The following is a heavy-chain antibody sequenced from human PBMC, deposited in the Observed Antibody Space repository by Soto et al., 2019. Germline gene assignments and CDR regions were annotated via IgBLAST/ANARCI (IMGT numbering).Heavy chain of an antibody. Sequence: SETLSLTCAVSGDSISSSNWWSWVRQPPGKGLEWIGEIYHSGSTNYNPSLKSRVTISVDKSKNQFSLKLSSVTAADTAVYYCARQTIAVAGTNYWGQGTLVTVSS. D-gene: IGHD6-19*01. V-gene: IGHV4-4*02. CDR2: IYHSGST. J-gene: IGHJ4*02. CDR3: ARQTIAVAGTNY. CDR1: GDSISSSNW.